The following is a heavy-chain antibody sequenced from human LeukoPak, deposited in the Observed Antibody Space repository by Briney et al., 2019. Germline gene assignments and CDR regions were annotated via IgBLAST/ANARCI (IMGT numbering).Heavy chain of an antibody. D-gene: IGHD4-17*01. CDR3: WTLYCDYVRCDY. CDR2: INPDSGGT. CDR1: VYMFTFCY. J-gene: IGHJ4*02. Sequence: GASVTLSCTPAVYMFTFCYINSQGQAPGQGLEWMGWINPDSGGTKYAQKFQGRVTLTRDTSISTAYMELSRLRYDDMALSYCWTLYCDYVRCDYWGQGTLVTVSS. V-gene: IGHV1-2*02.